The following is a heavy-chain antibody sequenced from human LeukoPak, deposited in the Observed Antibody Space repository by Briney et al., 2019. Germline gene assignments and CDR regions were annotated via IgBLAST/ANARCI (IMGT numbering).Heavy chain of an antibody. Sequence: SETLSLTCAVNGGSFSGYYWSWTRQPPGKGLEWIAEIQHIGSTNYNPSLKSRVTTSVDTSKKQFSLKLSSVTAADTAVYYCGYSLIRGVIRDWGQGALVTVSS. CDR1: GGSFSGYY. D-gene: IGHD3-10*01. V-gene: IGHV4-34*01. CDR2: IQHIGST. CDR3: GYSLIRGVIRD. J-gene: IGHJ4*02.